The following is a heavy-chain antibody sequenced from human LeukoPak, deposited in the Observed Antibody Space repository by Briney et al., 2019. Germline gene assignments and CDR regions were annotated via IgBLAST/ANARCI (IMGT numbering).Heavy chain of an antibody. CDR3: ARGWVFGVATPSFH. J-gene: IGHJ4*02. D-gene: IGHD3-3*01. CDR1: GYTFTGYY. CDR2: INPNSGGT. Sequence: ASVKVSCKASGYTFTGYYMHWVRQAPGQGLEWMGWINPNSGGTNYAQKFQGRVTMTRDTSISTAYMELSRLRSDDTAVYYCARGWVFGVATPSFHWGQGTLVTVSS. V-gene: IGHV1-2*02.